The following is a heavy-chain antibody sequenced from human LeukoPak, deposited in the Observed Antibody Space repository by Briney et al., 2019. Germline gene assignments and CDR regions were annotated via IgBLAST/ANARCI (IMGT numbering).Heavy chain of an antibody. D-gene: IGHD1-26*01. CDR2: ISGSGGST. V-gene: IGHV3-23*01. J-gene: IGHJ4*02. CDR1: GFTFSNYA. Sequence: GGSLRLSCVASGFTFSNYAMHWVRQAPGKGLEWVSAISGSGGSTYYADSVKGRFTISRDNSKNTLYLQMNSLRAEDTAVYYCAKAKPEWEQNQGIDYWGQGTLVTVSS. CDR3: AKAKPEWEQNQGIDY.